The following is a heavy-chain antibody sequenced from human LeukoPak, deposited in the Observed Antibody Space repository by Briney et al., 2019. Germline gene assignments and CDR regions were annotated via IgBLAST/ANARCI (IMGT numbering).Heavy chain of an antibody. J-gene: IGHJ4*02. Sequence: SETLSLTCAVSGYSISSGYYWGWIRQPPGKGLEWIGSIYHSGSTYYNPSLKSRVTISVDTSKNQFSLKLSSVTAADTAVYYCARHLQTTYVGATLDYWGQGTLVTVSS. CDR2: IYHSGST. CDR3: ARHLQTTYVGATLDY. V-gene: IGHV4-38-2*01. D-gene: IGHD1-26*01. CDR1: GYSISSGYY.